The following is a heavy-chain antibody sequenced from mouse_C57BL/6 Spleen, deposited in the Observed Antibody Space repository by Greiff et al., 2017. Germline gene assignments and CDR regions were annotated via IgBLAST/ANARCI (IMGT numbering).Heavy chain of an antibody. CDR2: ISYDGSN. CDR3: AREDYSNYDFDC. D-gene: IGHD2-5*01. J-gene: IGHJ2*01. V-gene: IGHV3-6*01. Sequence: DVKLVESGPGLVKPSQSLSLTCSVTGFSITSGYYWNWIRQFPGNKLEWMRYISYDGSNNYHPSLKNRIPITRDTSKNHFFLKLNSVTTEDTATYCCAREDYSNYDFDCWSQGTTLTVSA. CDR1: GFSITSGYY.